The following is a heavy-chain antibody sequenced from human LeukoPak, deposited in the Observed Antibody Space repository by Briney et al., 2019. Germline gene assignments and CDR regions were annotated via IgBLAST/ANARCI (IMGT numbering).Heavy chain of an antibody. J-gene: IGHJ6*02. CDR1: GLTLDRYA. Sequence: GGSLRLSCVASGLTLDRYAMHWVRQGPGKGLEWVAGFSLDTDRIDYADSVRGRFTVSKDDAKKTLYLQMNNLRTEDTASYYCTKDITPGGADVWGQGTTVTVSS. V-gene: IGHV3-9*01. D-gene: IGHD3-10*01. CDR3: TKDITPGGADV. CDR2: FSLDTDRI.